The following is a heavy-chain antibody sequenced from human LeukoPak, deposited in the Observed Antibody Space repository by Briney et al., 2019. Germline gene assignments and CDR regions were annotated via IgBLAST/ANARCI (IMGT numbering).Heavy chain of an antibody. CDR2: ISSSSTTM. CDR3: ARDRAVPGRGYYFDC. Sequence: PGGSLRLSCAASGFSFSNYDMNWVRQAPGKGLEWISYISSSSTTMYYADSVKGRFTISRDNAKNSLFLQMDSLRDEDTAVYYCARDRAVPGRGYYFDCWGQGTLVTVSS. D-gene: IGHD6-19*01. CDR1: GFSFSNYD. J-gene: IGHJ4*02. V-gene: IGHV3-48*02.